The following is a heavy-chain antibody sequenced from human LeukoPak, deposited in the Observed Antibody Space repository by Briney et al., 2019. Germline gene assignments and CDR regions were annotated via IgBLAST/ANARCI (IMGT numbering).Heavy chain of an antibody. CDR3: ARSGSGYLNYFDY. Sequence: SETLSLTCAVSGGSISSSYWWSWVRQPPGKGLEWIGEIYHSGSTNYNPSLKSRVTISVDKSKNQLSLKLSSVTAADTAVYYCARSGSGYLNYFDYWGQGTLVTVSS. J-gene: IGHJ4*02. D-gene: IGHD3-22*01. V-gene: IGHV4-4*02. CDR2: IYHSGST. CDR1: GGSISSSYW.